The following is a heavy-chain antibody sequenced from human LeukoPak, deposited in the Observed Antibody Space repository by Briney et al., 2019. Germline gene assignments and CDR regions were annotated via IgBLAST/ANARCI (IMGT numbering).Heavy chain of an antibody. V-gene: IGHV1-18*01. CDR2: ISAYNGNT. J-gene: IGHJ6*03. CDR1: GYTFTSYG. D-gene: IGHD3-22*01. CDR3: ARDCTYYYDSSGYYYGYYYYMDV. Sequence: ASVKVSCKASGYTFTSYGISWVRQAPGQGLEWMGWISAYNGNTNYAQKLQGRVTMTTDTSTSTAYMELRSLRSDDTAVYYCARDCTYYYDSSGYYYGYYYYMDVWGKGTTVTVSS.